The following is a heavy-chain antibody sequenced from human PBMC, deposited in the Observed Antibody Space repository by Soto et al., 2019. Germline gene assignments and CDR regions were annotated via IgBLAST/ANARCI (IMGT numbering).Heavy chain of an antibody. CDR2: IYHSGST. V-gene: IGHV4-30-2*01. J-gene: IGHJ5*02. CDR1: GGSISSGGYS. CDR3: ARTKGPYTIFGGENWFDP. Sequence: QLQLQESGSGLVKPSQTLSLTCAVSGGSISSGGYSWSWIRQPPGKGLEWIGYIYHSGSTYYNPTLKSRVTISVDRSKNQGSLKLSSVTAADTAVYYCARTKGPYTIFGGENWFDPWGQGTLVTVSS. D-gene: IGHD3-3*01.